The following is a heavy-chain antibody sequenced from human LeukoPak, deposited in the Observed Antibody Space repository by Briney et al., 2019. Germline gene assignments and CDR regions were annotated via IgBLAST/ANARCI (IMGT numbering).Heavy chain of an antibody. CDR2: IYYSGST. CDR3: ARHNNPYDFWSDYYNPYYGMDV. D-gene: IGHD3-3*01. V-gene: IGHV4-61*05. CDR1: GGSISSSSYY. J-gene: IGHJ6*02. Sequence: SETLSLTCTVSGGSISSSSYYWSWIRQPPGKGLEWIGYIYYSGSTNYNPSLKSRVTISVDTSKNQFSLKLSSVTAADTAVYYCARHNNPYDFWSDYYNPYYGMDVWGQGTTVTVSS.